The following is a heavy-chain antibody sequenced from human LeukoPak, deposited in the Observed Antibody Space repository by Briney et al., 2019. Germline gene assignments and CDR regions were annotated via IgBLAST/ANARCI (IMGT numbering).Heavy chain of an antibody. V-gene: IGHV3-74*01. CDR3: ARELPFDC. CDR1: GFTFGNYW. CDR2: IKSDGSRT. Sequence: GGSLRLSCAASGFTFGNYWMHWVRQAPGKGLVWVSRIKSDGSRTDYADSVKGRFTISRDNAKNTLYLQMNSLRAEDTAVYYCARELPFDCWGQGTLVTVSS. D-gene: IGHD2-15*01. J-gene: IGHJ4*02.